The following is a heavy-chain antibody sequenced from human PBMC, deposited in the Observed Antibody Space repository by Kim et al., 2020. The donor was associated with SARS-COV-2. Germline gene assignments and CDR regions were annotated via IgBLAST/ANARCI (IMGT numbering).Heavy chain of an antibody. CDR1: GFTFSDYY. Sequence: GGSLRLSCAASGFTFSDYYMSWIRQAPGKGLEWVSYISSSGSTIYYADSVKGRFTISRDNAKNSLYLQMNSLRAEDTAVYYCARGADHTRPKYYYYGMDVWGQGTTVTVSS. CDR3: ARGADHTRPKYYYYGMDV. CDR2: ISSSGSTI. V-gene: IGHV3-11*01. D-gene: IGHD6-19*01. J-gene: IGHJ6*02.